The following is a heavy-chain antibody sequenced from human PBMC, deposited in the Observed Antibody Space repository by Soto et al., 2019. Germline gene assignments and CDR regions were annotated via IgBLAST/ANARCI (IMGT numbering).Heavy chain of an antibody. J-gene: IGHJ4*02. Sequence: EVQLLESGGDLVQPGGSLRLSCVASGLTFSSYAMSWVRQAPGKRLEWVSVISGSGGYTDYADSVKGRFTISRDNSKNTLYLQMNSLRAEDTALYYCAKRSRGVFLNPEVDWSQGTLVTVSS. CDR3: AKRSRGVFLNPEVD. CDR2: ISGSGGYT. D-gene: IGHD3-10*01. V-gene: IGHV3-23*01. CDR1: GLTFSSYA.